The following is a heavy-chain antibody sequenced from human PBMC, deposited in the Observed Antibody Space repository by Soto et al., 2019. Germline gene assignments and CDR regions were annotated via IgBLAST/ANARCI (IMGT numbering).Heavy chain of an antibody. CDR3: PRGSYYYDRSVYYPY. CDR1: GASLSSSDYY. J-gene: IGHJ4*02. Sequence: SETLSLTCSVSGASLSSSDYYWTWVRQSPGKGLEWIGYIYYSGSTYYNPSLKSRVTISVDTSKNQFSLKLSSVTAADTAVYYCPRGSYYYDRSVYYPYGARGPLAPVSS. D-gene: IGHD3-22*01. V-gene: IGHV4-30-4*01. CDR2: IYYSGST.